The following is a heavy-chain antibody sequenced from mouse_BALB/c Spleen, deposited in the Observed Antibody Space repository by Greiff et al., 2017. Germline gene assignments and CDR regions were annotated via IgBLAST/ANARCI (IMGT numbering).Heavy chain of an antibody. CDR2: IDPANGNT. CDR3: ALYYGNSLAY. CDR1: GFNIKDTY. Sequence: VQLKESGAELVKPGASVKLSCTASGFNIKDTYMHWVKQRPEQGLEWIGRIDPANGNTKYDPKFQGKATITADTSSNTAYLQLSSLTSEDTAVYYCALYYGNSLAYWGQGTLVTVSA. D-gene: IGHD2-1*01. V-gene: IGHV14-3*02. J-gene: IGHJ3*01.